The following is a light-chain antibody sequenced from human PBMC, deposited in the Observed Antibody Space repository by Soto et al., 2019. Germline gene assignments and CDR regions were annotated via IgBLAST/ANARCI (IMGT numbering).Light chain of an antibody. J-gene: IGLJ2*01. Sequence: QSVLTQPPSTSGTPGQRVTISCSGSSTNVGVNPVNWYQQFPGTAPRLLIYTNDQRPSGVPGRLSGSKSGTTASLDISGLQSDDEADYYCAAWDDSLSGLVFGGGTKLTVL. CDR3: AAWDDSLSGLV. CDR1: STNVGVNP. V-gene: IGLV1-44*01. CDR2: TND.